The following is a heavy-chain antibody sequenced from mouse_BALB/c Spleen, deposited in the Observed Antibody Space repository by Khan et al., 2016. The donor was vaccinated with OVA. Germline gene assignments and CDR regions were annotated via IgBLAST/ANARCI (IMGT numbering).Heavy chain of an antibody. D-gene: IGHD2-1*01. Sequence: QVQLQQPGAELVRPGASVKLSCKASGYTFTSFWMNWVKLRPGQSLEWIGMIDPSDNKTHYNQMFKDKATLTVDKSSNTAYIQLSSLTSEDSAVYFCARGGYGTSVAFWGQGTLVTVSP. CDR3: ARGGYGTSVAF. V-gene: IGHV1-61*01. CDR2: IDPSDNKT. J-gene: IGHJ3*01. CDR1: GYTFTSFW.